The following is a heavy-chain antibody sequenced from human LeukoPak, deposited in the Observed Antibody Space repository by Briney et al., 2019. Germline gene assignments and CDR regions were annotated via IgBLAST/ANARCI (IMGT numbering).Heavy chain of an antibody. CDR1: GGSFSGYY. V-gene: IGHV4-34*01. J-gene: IGHJ3*02. Sequence: PSETLSLTCAVYGGSFSGYYWSWIRQPPGKGLERIGEINHSGSTNYNPSLKSRVTISVDTSKNQFSLKLSSVTAADTAVYYCARDGNYDILSGYSDAFDIWGQGTMVTVSS. CDR2: INHSGST. CDR3: ARDGNYDILSGYSDAFDI. D-gene: IGHD3-9*01.